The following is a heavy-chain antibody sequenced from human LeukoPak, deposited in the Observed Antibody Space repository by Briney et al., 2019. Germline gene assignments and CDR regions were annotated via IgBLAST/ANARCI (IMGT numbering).Heavy chain of an antibody. CDR1: GGTFSSYA. CDR3: ARDKGGYSGYVSFDY. V-gene: IGHV1-69*06. CDR2: IIPIFGTA. J-gene: IGHJ4*02. Sequence: ASVKVSSKASGGTFSSYAISWVRQAPGQGLEWMGGIIPIFGTANYAQKFQGRVTITADKSTSTAYMELSSLRSEDTAVYYCARDKGGYSGYVSFDYWGQGTLVTVSS. D-gene: IGHD5-12*01.